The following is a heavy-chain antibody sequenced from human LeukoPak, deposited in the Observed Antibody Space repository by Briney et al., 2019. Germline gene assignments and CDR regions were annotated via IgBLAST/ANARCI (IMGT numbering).Heavy chain of an antibody. Sequence: ETLSLTCAVSGGSINSGDYSWSWVRQAPGKGLEYVSAISSNGGSTYYANSVKGRFTISRDNSKNTLYLQMNSLRAGDTAVYYCAREGVSGSWNNWYFDLWGRGTLVTVSS. CDR2: ISSNGGST. J-gene: IGHJ2*01. D-gene: IGHD6-13*01. CDR1: GGSINSGD. CDR3: AREGVSGSWNNWYFDL. V-gene: IGHV3-64*01.